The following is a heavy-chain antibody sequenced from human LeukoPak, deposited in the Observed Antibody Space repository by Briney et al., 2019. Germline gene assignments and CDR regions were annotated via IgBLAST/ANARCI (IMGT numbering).Heavy chain of an antibody. J-gene: IGHJ4*02. V-gene: IGHV4-39*01. D-gene: IGHD4-17*01. CDR2: IYYSGST. CDR3: ARNVQGLTVTPDH. Sequence: PSETLSLTRTVSGGSISSSSYYWGWIRQPPGKGLEWIGTIYYSGSTYYNPSLKSRVTISVDTSKNQFSLKLSSVTAADTAVYYCARNVQGLTVTPDHWGQGTLVTVSS. CDR1: GGSISSSSYY.